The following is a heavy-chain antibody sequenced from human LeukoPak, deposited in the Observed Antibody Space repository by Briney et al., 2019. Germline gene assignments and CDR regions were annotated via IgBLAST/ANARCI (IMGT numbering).Heavy chain of an antibody. CDR2: ISSSGGPI. CDR3: ARGFRDTAMFLDY. Sequence: GGSLRLSCVASGITFSSYEMNWVRQAPGKGLEWISCISSSGGPIYYADSVEGRFTISRDNAKNSLYLQMNSLRAEDTAVYYCARGFRDTAMFLDYWGQGTLVTVSS. D-gene: IGHD5-18*01. CDR1: GITFSSYE. V-gene: IGHV3-48*03. J-gene: IGHJ4*02.